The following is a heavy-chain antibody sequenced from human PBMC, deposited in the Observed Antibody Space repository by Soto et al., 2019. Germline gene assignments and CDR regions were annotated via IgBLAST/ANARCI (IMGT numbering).Heavy chain of an antibody. D-gene: IGHD2-8*02. Sequence: SETLSLTCAVYVGSFSGYHWSWVRQPPGKGLEWIGEINHSGSTNYNPSLKSRVTISVDTSKNQFSLKLTSVTAADTAVYYCARDKITGLFDYWGQGTLVTVSS. CDR1: VGSFSGYH. CDR3: ARDKITGLFDY. V-gene: IGHV4-34*01. CDR2: INHSGST. J-gene: IGHJ4*02.